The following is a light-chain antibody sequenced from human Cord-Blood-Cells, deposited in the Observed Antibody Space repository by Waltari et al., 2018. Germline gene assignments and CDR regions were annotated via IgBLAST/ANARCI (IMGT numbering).Light chain of an antibody. CDR2: GAS. CDR1: QSVSSSY. J-gene: IGKJ1*01. V-gene: IGKV3-20*01. CDR3: QHPWT. Sequence: EIVLTQSPGTLSLSPGERATLSCRASQSVSSSYLAWYQQKPGQAPRLLIYGASSRATGIPDRFSGSGSGTDFTLTISRLGPEDFAVYYCQHPWTFGQGTKVEIK.